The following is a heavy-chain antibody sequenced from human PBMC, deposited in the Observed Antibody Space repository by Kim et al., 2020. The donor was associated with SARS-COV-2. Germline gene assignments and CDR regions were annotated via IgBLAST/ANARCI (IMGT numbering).Heavy chain of an antibody. CDR1: GYTFTSYA. CDR3: ASSTLLGNWFDP. CDR2: INAGNGNT. D-gene: IGHD3-3*02. V-gene: IGHV1-3*01. J-gene: IGHJ5*02. Sequence: ASVKVSCKASGYTFTSYAMHWVRQAPGQRLEWMGWINAGNGNTKYSQKFQGRVTITRDTSASTAYMELSSLRSEDTAVYYCASSTLLGNWFDPWGQGTLVPVPS.